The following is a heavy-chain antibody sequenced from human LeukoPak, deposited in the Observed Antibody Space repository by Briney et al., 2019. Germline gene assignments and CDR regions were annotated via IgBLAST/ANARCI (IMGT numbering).Heavy chain of an antibody. Sequence: ASVKVSCKASGYTFTGYYMHWVRQAPGQGLEWMGWINPNSGGTNYAQKFQGRVTMTRDTSISTAYMELSRLRSDDTAVYYCARDPRSSSSYYHYGMDVWGQGTTVTVSS. J-gene: IGHJ6*02. CDR2: INPNSGGT. V-gene: IGHV1-2*02. CDR3: ARDPRSSSSYYHYGMDV. CDR1: GYTFTGYY. D-gene: IGHD6-13*01.